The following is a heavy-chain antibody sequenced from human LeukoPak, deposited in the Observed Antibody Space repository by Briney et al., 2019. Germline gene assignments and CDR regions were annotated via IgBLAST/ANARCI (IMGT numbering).Heavy chain of an antibody. Sequence: GGSLRLSCAASGFTFSSYAMSWVRQAPGKGLEWVAVIWYDGTNKYYADSVKGRFTISRDNSKNTLFLHMNTLRAEDTAIYYCAKDRTVGASYWYFDLWGRGTLVTVSS. J-gene: IGHJ2*01. CDR3: AKDRTVGASYWYFDL. V-gene: IGHV3-33*06. CDR2: IWYDGTNK. D-gene: IGHD1-26*01. CDR1: GFTFSSYA.